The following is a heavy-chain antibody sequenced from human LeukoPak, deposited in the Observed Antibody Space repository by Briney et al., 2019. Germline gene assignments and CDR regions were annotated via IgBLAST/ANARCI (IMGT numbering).Heavy chain of an antibody. D-gene: IGHD4-17*01. V-gene: IGHV1-2*02. CDR2: INPNSGGT. Sequence: ASVKVSCKASGYTFTSYGINWVRQAPGQGLEWMGWINPNSGGTNYAQKFQGRVTMTRDTSISTAYMELSRLRSDDTAVYYCARATVTTYLDYWGQGTLVTVSS. CDR1: GYTFTSYG. CDR3: ARATVTTYLDY. J-gene: IGHJ4*02.